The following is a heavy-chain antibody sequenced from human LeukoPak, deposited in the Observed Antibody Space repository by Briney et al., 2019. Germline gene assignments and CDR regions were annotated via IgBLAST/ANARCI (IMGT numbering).Heavy chain of an antibody. Sequence: ASVKVSCKASGGTFSSYAISWVRQAPGQGLEWMGGIIPIFGTANYAQKFQGRVTITADKSTSTAYMELSSLRSEDTAVYYCASMITFGGVIVIGYFDYSGQGTLVTVSS. D-gene: IGHD3-16*02. CDR2: IIPIFGTA. CDR1: GGTFSSYA. CDR3: ASMITFGGVIVIGYFDY. V-gene: IGHV1-69*06. J-gene: IGHJ4*02.